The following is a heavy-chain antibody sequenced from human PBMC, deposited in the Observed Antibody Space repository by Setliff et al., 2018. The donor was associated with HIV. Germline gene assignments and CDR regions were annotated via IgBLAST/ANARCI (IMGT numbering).Heavy chain of an antibody. D-gene: IGHD5-18*01. V-gene: IGHV4-59*08. CDR1: GDSISNHY. J-gene: IGHJ6*02. CDR2: IYNSGNS. Sequence: SETLSLTCNVSGDSISNHYWNWIRQPPGKGLEWIATIYNSGNSVSNPSLKSRVTISVDTSKNQFSLKLTSVTAADTAVYYCARGLSVYSYANVYYYHGMDVWGQGTTVTVSS. CDR3: ARGLSVYSYANVYYYHGMDV.